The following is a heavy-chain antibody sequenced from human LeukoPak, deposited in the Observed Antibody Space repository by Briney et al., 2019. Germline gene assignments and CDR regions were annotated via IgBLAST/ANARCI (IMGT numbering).Heavy chain of an antibody. J-gene: IGHJ6*02. CDR1: GXTXSXYY. CDR2: ISSSGSTI. V-gene: IGHV3-11*01. CDR3: ARSTISSGWYRDYYYGMDV. Sequence: GXTXSXYYMXWLRQAPGKGLEGVSYISSSGSTIYYADSVKGRFTISRDNAKNSLYLQMNSLRAEDTAVYYCARSTISSGWYRDYYYGMDVWGQGTTVTVSS. D-gene: IGHD6-19*01.